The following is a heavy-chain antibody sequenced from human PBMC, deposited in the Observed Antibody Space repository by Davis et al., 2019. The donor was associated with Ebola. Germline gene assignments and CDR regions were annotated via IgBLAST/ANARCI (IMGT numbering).Heavy chain of an antibody. CDR1: GYTFTSYY. D-gene: IGHD3-3*01. CDR3: ARDWYYDFWSGYYRDYYYYDMDV. J-gene: IGHJ6*02. Sequence: AASVKVSCKASGYTFTSYYVHWVRQAPGQGLEWMGVINPSGGNTNYAQKFQGRVTMTRDTSTSTVYMELSSLRSEDTAVYYCARDWYYDFWSGYYRDYYYYDMDVWGQGTTVTVSS. V-gene: IGHV1-46*01. CDR2: INPSGGNT.